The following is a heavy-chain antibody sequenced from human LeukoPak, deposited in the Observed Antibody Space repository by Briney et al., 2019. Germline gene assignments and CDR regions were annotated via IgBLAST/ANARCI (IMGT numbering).Heavy chain of an antibody. CDR2: ISAYNGNT. CDR1: GYTFTSYG. J-gene: IGHJ4*02. CDR3: ARGTYYYDSSGYRY. Sequence: ASVKVSCKAYGYTFTSYGISWVRQAPGQGLEWMGWISAYNGNTNYAQKLQGRVTMTTDTSTSTAYMELRSLRSDDTAVYYCARGTYYYDSSGYRYWGQGTLVTVSA. D-gene: IGHD3-22*01. V-gene: IGHV1-18*01.